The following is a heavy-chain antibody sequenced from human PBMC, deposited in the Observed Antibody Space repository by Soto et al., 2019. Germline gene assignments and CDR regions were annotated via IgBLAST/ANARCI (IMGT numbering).Heavy chain of an antibody. CDR1: GFTLSDYG. CDR2: MWYDGSNK. Sequence: GGSLRLSCEAFGFTLSDYGMHWVRQAPGKGLEWVALMWYDGSNKYYADSVKGRFTISRDNSQNTLYLQMNSLRAEDTAVYYCARDPIAECGGDCYSSGNNWFDPWGQGTLVTVSS. CDR3: ARDPIAECGGDCYSSGNNWFDP. V-gene: IGHV3-33*01. J-gene: IGHJ5*02. D-gene: IGHD2-21*01.